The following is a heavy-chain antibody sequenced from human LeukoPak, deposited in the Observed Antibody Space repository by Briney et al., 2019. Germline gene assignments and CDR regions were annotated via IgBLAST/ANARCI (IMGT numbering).Heavy chain of an antibody. CDR2: ISGSGGST. V-gene: IGHV3-23*01. D-gene: IGHD3-22*01. CDR1: GFTFSSYA. Sequence: GGSLRLSCAASGFTFSSYAMSWVRQAPGKGLEWVSAISGSGGSTYYADSVKGRFTISRDNSKNTLYLQMNSLRAADTAVYYCANHGSSGYYGRGFFDYWGQGTLVTVSS. J-gene: IGHJ4*02. CDR3: ANHGSSGYYGRGFFDY.